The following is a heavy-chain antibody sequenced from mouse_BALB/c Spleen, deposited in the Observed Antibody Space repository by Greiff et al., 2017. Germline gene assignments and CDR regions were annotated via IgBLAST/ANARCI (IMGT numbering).Heavy chain of an antibody. CDR1: GFTFSSFG. D-gene: IGHD4-1*01. V-gene: IGHV5-17*02. CDR3: ARARANWVYFDY. Sequence: EVQRVESGGGLVQPGGSRKLSCAASGFTFSSFGMHWVRQAPEKGLEWVAYISSGSSTIYYADTVKGLFTISRDNPKNTLFLQMTSLRSEDTAMYYCARARANWVYFDYWGQGTTLTVSS. CDR2: ISSGSSTI. J-gene: IGHJ2*01.